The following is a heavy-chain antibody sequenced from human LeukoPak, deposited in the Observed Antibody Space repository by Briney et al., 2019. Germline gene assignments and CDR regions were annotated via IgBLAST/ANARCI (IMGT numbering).Heavy chain of an antibody. V-gene: IGHV3-33*06. CDR3: AKDAVGATIAAGFYY. D-gene: IGHD1-26*01. CDR1: GFTFSSYG. CDR2: IWYDGSNK. Sequence: GRSLRLSCAASGFTFSSYGMHWVRQAPGKGLEWVAVIWYDGSNKYYADSVKGRFTISRDNSKNTPYLQMNSLRAEDTAVYYCAKDAVGATIAAGFYYWGQGTLVTVSS. J-gene: IGHJ4*02.